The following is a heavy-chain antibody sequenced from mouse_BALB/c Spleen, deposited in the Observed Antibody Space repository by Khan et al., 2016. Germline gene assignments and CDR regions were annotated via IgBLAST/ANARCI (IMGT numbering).Heavy chain of an antibody. V-gene: IGHV9-3-1*01. CDR1: GYTFTNYG. CDR3: ARYRYYFGSSSYFDV. Sequence: QIQLVQSGPELKKPGKTVKISCKASGYTFTNYGMNWVKQAPGKGLKWMGWINTYSGESTYADDFKGRFAFSLENSANTAYLKINNLKNEDTATYFCARYRYYFGSSSYFDVWVAETTVTVSS. D-gene: IGHD1-1*01. CDR2: INTYSGES. J-gene: IGHJ1*01.